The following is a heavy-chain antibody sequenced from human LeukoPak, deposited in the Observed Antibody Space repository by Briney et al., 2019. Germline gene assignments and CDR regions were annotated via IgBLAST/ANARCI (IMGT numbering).Heavy chain of an antibody. D-gene: IGHD4-17*01. V-gene: IGHV5-51*01. CDR1: GYSFTSYW. CDR3: ARVPGTTVTTLRWFDP. Sequence: PGESLKISCKGSGYSFTSYWIGWVRQMPGKGLEGMGIIYPGDSDTRYSPSFKGQVTISADKSISTAYLQWSSLKASDAAMYYCARVPGTTVTTLRWFDPWGQGTLVTVSS. J-gene: IGHJ5*02. CDR2: IYPGDSDT.